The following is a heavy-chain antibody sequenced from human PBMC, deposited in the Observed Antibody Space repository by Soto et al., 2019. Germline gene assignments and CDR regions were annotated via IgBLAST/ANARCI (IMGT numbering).Heavy chain of an antibody. CDR1: GYTFNNYG. Sequence: QVQLVQSGAEVKKPGASVKVSCKASGYTFNNYGISWVRQDPGQGLEWMGWFSAYNGNTTYAQKLKGRVTMTTVTSASPANMQPRSLSSHDMAVYFCARVSPPVDYWGQGTLVTVS. CDR2: FSAYNGNT. V-gene: IGHV1-18*03. CDR3: ARVSPPVDY. J-gene: IGHJ4*02.